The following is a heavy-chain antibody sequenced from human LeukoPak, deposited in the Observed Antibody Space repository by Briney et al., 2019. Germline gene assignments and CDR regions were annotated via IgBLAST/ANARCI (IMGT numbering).Heavy chain of an antibody. CDR1: AFTVSSNY. CDR3: ARVAYTSSWGERYYFDY. V-gene: IGHV3-66*01. D-gene: IGHD6-13*01. CDR2: IDNGGTT. J-gene: IGHJ4*02. Sequence: GGSLRLSCTASAFTVSSNYMSWVRQAPGKGLEWVSVIDNGGTTYYADSVKGRFTISRDNSKNMLYLQVSSLGAEDTAVYYCARVAYTSSWGERYYFDYWGQGTLVTVSS.